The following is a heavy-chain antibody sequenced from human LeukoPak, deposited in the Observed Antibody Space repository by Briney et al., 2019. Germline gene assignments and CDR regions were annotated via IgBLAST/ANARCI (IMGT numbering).Heavy chain of an antibody. CDR2: ISYDGSNK. J-gene: IGHJ4*02. Sequence: GGSLRLSCAASGFTFSSYGMHWVRQDPGKGLEWVAVISYDGSNKYYADSVKGRFTISRDNSKNTLYLQMNSLRAEDTAVYYCAKDSMPHRGYSYGVDYWGQGTLVTVSS. CDR3: AKDSMPHRGYSYGVDY. V-gene: IGHV3-30*18. D-gene: IGHD5-18*01. CDR1: GFTFSSYG.